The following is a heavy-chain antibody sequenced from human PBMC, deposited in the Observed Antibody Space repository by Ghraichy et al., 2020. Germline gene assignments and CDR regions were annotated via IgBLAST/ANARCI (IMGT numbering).Heavy chain of an antibody. J-gene: IGHJ3*02. Sequence: ASVKVSCKASGYTFTSYYMNWVRQAPGQGLEWMGIINPSGGSTSYAQKFQGRVTMTRETSTSTVYMELSSLRSDDTAVYYCARIKAVGSRAFDIWGQGTMVTVSS. V-gene: IGHV1-46*01. CDR2: INPSGGST. D-gene: IGHD6-19*01. CDR1: GYTFTSYY. CDR3: ARIKAVGSRAFDI.